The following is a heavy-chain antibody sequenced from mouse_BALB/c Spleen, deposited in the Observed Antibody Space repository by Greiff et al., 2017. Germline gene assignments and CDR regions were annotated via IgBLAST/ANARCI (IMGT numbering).Heavy chain of an antibody. J-gene: IGHJ4*01. V-gene: IGHV3-6*02. CDR1: GYSITSGYY. CDR2: ISYDGSN. CDR3: ARSYRYEAMDY. Sequence: EVQLQQSGPGLVKPSQSLSLTCSVTGYSITSGYYWNWIRQFPGNKLEWMGYISYDGSNNYNPSLKNRISITRDTSKNQFFLKLNSVTTEDTATYYCARSYRYEAMDYWGQGTSVTVSS. D-gene: IGHD2-14*01.